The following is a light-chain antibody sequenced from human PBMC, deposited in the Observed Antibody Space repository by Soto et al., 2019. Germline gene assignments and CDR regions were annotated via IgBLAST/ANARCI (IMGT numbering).Light chain of an antibody. CDR1: NIGRKS. Sequence: SYELTQPPSVSVALGQTARVTCGGNNIGRKSVHWYQQMPGQAPVLVVSDYSDRPSGIPERFSGSKSGNTATLTISRVEAGDEADYYCQSYDSSLPSWVFGGGTKLTVL. CDR3: QSYDSSLPSWV. J-gene: IGLJ3*02. CDR2: DYS. V-gene: IGLV3-21*02.